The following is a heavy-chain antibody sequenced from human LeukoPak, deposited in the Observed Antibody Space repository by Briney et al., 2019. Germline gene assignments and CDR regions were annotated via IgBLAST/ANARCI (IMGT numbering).Heavy chain of an antibody. CDR3: ASILGDYGDHVDAFDI. J-gene: IGHJ3*02. Sequence: GGSLRLSCAASGFSFSSYWMTWVRQAPGKGVGWVANIKQVGSDKYYVDFVKGRFTISRDNAKNSLYLQMNSLRAEDTAVYYCASILGDYGDHVDAFDIWGQGTMVTVSS. CDR1: GFSFSSYW. D-gene: IGHD4-17*01. CDR2: IKQVGSDK. V-gene: IGHV3-7*01.